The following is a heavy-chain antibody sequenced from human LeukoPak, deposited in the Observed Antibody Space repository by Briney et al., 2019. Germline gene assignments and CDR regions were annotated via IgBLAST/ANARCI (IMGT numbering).Heavy chain of an antibody. D-gene: IGHD4-23*01. V-gene: IGHV3-30*03. Sequence: GGSLRLSCAVSGFTFSNYAMHWVRQAPGKGLEWVALISYDGTNEYYADSVKGRFTISRDNSKSTLYLQMNSLRPEDTAVYYCARALIGKSDYWGQGTLVTVSS. J-gene: IGHJ4*02. CDR1: GFTFSNYA. CDR3: ARALIGKSDY. CDR2: ISYDGTNE.